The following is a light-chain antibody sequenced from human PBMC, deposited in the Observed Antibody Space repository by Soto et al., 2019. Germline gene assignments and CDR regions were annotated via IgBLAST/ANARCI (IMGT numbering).Light chain of an antibody. CDR2: DAS. CDR3: QQRSNR. V-gene: IGKV3-11*01. J-gene: IGKJ5*01. CDR1: QSVSSY. Sequence: EIVLTQSPATLSLSPGERAILSCRASQSVSSYLAWYQQKPGQAPRLLIYDASNRATGIPARFSGSGSGTDFPLTISSLEPEDFAVYYCQQRSNRFGQGTRLEIK.